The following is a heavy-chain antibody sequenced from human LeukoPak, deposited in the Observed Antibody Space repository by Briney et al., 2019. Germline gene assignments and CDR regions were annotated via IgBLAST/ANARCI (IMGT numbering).Heavy chain of an antibody. CDR2: INAKSGGT. CDR1: GYTFTGYC. CDR3: ARDLGISGWYAPPLGYFDY. D-gene: IGHD6-19*01. J-gene: IGHJ4*02. V-gene: IGHV1-2*02. Sequence: ASVKISCKASGYTFTGYCMHWVRQAPGQGLEWMGWINAKSGGTNYAQKFQGRITMTRDTSISTTYMELSRLRSDYTAVYYCARDLGISGWYAPPLGYFDYWGQGTLVTVSS.